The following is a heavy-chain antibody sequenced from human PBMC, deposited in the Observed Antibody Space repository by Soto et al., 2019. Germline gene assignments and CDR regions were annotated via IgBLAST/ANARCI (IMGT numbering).Heavy chain of an antibody. Sequence: QVQLVESGGGVVQPGRSLRLSCAASGFTISSYAMHWVRQAPGKGLEWVAVISYDGSNKYYADSVKGRFTISRDNSKNTLYLQMNSLRAEDTAVYYCARDYSSSWRIDYWGQGTLVTVSS. D-gene: IGHD6-13*01. J-gene: IGHJ4*02. CDR2: ISYDGSNK. V-gene: IGHV3-30-3*01. CDR3: ARDYSSSWRIDY. CDR1: GFTISSYA.